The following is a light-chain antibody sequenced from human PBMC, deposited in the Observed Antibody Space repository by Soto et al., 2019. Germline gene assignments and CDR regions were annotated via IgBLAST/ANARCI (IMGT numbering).Light chain of an antibody. CDR2: QDK. Sequence: SYELTQPPSVAVSPGQTASITCFGDQLGDKYACWYQQKPGRSPVLVIEQDKKRPSGITARFAGSNSGTTATLTICGTQAMDEIDYWCPEWDCSSAAYVVCTGTKVTVL. CDR3: PEWDCSSAAYV. J-gene: IGLJ1*01. CDR1: QLGDKY. V-gene: IGLV3-1*01.